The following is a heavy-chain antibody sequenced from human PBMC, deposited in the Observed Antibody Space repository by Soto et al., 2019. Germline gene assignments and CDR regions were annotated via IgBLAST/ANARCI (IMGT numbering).Heavy chain of an antibody. V-gene: IGHV1-45*02. CDR3: ASGRYDASGYFDY. Sequence: LQWARPDPGQALEWMGWITPFNGNPKYAQKFQDRVTFTGDTSLNTAYMELSSLRSDDTAMFYCASGRYDASGYFDYWGQGTLVTVSS. J-gene: IGHJ4*02. CDR2: ITPFNGNP. D-gene: IGHD3-22*01.